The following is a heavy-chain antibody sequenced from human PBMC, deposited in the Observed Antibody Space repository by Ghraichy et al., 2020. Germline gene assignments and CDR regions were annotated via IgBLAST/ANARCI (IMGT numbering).Heavy chain of an antibody. D-gene: IGHD3-9*01. Sequence: SETLSLTCTVSGGSISSGDYYWSWIRQPPGKGLEWIGHMYDSGSTNYNPSLRSRVSISVDTSKNQFSLKLSSVTAADTAVYYCASYILRYFDGGMDVWGQGTTVTVSS. J-gene: IGHJ6*02. CDR1: GGSISSGDYY. CDR3: ASYILRYFDGGMDV. CDR2: MYDSGST. V-gene: IGHV4-30-4*01.